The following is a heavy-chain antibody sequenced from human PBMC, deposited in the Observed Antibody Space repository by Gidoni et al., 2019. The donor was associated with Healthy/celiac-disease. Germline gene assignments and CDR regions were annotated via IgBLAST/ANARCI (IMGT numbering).Heavy chain of an antibody. Sequence: EVQLVESGGGLVQPGGSLRLSCAASGFTFSSYEMNWVRQAPGKGLEWVSYISSSGSTIYYADSVKGRFTISRDNAKNSLYLQMNSLRAEDTAVYYCASRRRELLHAFDIWGQGTMVTVSS. CDR1: GFTFSSYE. J-gene: IGHJ3*02. V-gene: IGHV3-48*03. D-gene: IGHD1-26*01. CDR3: ASRRRELLHAFDI. CDR2: ISSSGSTI.